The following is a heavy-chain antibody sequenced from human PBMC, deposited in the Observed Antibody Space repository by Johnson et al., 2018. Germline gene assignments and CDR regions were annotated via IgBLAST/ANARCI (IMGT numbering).Heavy chain of an antibody. D-gene: IGHD1-26*01. CDR2: IWYDGSNK. CDR3: ARVPGPYSGGDFLYNYGMDV. Sequence: QVQLVQSGGGVVQPGRSLRLSCAASGFTFSSYGMHWVRQAPGKGLEWVAVIWYDGSNKYYADSVKGRFTISRDNSKNTLYLQMNSLRAEDTAMYYCARVPGPYSGGDFLYNYGMDVGGQGTTVTVSS. V-gene: IGHV3-33*01. CDR1: GFTFSSYG. J-gene: IGHJ6*02.